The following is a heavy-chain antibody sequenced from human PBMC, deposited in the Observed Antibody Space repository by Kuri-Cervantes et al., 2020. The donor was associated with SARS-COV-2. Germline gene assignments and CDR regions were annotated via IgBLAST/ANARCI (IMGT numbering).Heavy chain of an antibody. J-gene: IGHJ6*03. CDR1: GESFSGYY. Sequence: SQTLSLTCAFYGESFSGYYWNWIRQSPGKGLEWIGEVNHRGSTNYNPSLKSRVTISVDTSSKQFSLHLSSVTAADTAVYFCARGQGVAVPVALLVFLGYYMDVWGKGTTVTVSS. D-gene: IGHD2-15*01. CDR3: ARGQGVAVPVALLVFLGYYMDV. CDR2: VNHRGST. V-gene: IGHV4-34*01.